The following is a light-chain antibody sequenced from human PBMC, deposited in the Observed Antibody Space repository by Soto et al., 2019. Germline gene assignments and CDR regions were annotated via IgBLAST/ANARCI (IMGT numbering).Light chain of an antibody. Sequence: DIQMTQSPSTLSASVGDRVTITCRASRRISSWLAWYQQNPGKAPKLLIYDASSLESGVPSRFSGSGSGTEFTLTISSLQPDDFATYYCHQYDSYWTFGQGTKVEIK. CDR3: HQYDSYWT. J-gene: IGKJ1*01. CDR2: DAS. V-gene: IGKV1-5*01. CDR1: RRISSW.